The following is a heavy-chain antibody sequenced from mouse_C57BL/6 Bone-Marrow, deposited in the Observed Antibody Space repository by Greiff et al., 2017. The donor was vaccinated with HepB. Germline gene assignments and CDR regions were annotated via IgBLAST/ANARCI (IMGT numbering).Heavy chain of an antibody. CDR1: GYTFTSYW. CDR3: VKVSTTGAVDY. CDR2: IDPSDSYT. V-gene: IGHV1-69*01. D-gene: IGHD1-1*01. Sequence: QVQLQQPGAELVMPGASVKLSCKASGYTFTSYWMHWVKQRPGQGLEWIGEIDPSDSYTNYNQKFKGKSTLTVDKSSSTAYMQLSSLTSEDSAVYCCVKVSTTGAVDYGGRGTGVTVS. J-gene: IGHJ4*01.